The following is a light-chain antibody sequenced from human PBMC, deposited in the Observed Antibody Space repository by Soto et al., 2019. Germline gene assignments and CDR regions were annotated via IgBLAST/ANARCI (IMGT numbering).Light chain of an antibody. CDR3: QSFDSSVSGAV. J-gene: IGLJ3*02. CDR1: SSNIGATFD. Sequence: QSVRTQPPSVSGAPGPRVTISCTGSSSNIGATFDVHWYQQLPGTAPKLLIYGNNNRPSGVPDRFSGSKSGTPASLAITGLQAEDEAGDYCQSFDSSVSGAVFGGGTTLTVL. V-gene: IGLV1-40*01. CDR2: GNN.